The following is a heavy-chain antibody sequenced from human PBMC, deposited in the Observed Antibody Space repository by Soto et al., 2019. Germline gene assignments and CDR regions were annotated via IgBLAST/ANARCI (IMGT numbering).Heavy chain of an antibody. J-gene: IGHJ5*02. CDR3: ARDGFDNWNDLA. V-gene: IGHV3-7*01. Sequence: PVGSLRLSCAASGFTFSSYWMSLVRQAPGKGLEWVANIKQDGSEKYYVDSVKGRFTISRDNAKNSLYLQMNSLRAEDTAVYYCARDGFDNWNDLAWGQGTLVTVSS. CDR2: IKQDGSEK. D-gene: IGHD1-1*01. CDR1: GFTFSSYW.